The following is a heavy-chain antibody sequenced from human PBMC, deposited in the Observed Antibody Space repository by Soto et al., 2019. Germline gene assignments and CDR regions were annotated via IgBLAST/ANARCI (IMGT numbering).Heavy chain of an antibody. CDR2: VYYTGTT. J-gene: IGHJ4*02. Sequence: PSETLSLTCTVSGGSVSNSNYYWGWIRQSPGKGLVWIGSVYYTGTTDYNPSLKSRVTISVDTSKTQFSLNLRSVTAADTAVYYCARDLAAVPRAFDYWGRGTLVTVSS. CDR1: GGSVSNSNYY. V-gene: IGHV4-61*01. D-gene: IGHD6-13*01. CDR3: ARDLAAVPRAFDY.